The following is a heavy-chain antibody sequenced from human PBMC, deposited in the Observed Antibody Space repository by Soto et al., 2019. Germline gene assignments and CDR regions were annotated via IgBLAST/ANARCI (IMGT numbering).Heavy chain of an antibody. Sequence: QLQLQESGPGLVKPSETLSLTCTVSGGSISSNSYYWGWIRQPPGKGLEWIGTISYSGSAYYNPSLKSRVTIFVDTSKNQFSLRLSSVTAEDTAVYYCARHVPSTQGVVRECFDSWGQGALVTVSS. J-gene: IGHJ4*02. D-gene: IGHD3-3*01. V-gene: IGHV4-39*01. CDR2: ISYSGSA. CDR1: GGSISSNSYY. CDR3: ARHVPSTQGVVRECFDS.